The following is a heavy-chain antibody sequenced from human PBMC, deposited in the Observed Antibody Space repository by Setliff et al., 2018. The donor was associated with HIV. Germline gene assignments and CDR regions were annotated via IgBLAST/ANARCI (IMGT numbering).Heavy chain of an antibody. J-gene: IGHJ4*02. CDR2: INHGGST. CDR3: ARGGRSGYGY. V-gene: IGHV4-34*01. Sequence: SETLSLTCAVYGGSFSGYFWSWIRQPPGKGLEWIGEINHGGSTNYNPSLKSRVTISIDTSKNQFSLKLTSVTAADTAVYYCARGGRSGYGYWGQGTLVTVSS. D-gene: IGHD3-3*01. CDR1: GGSFSGYF.